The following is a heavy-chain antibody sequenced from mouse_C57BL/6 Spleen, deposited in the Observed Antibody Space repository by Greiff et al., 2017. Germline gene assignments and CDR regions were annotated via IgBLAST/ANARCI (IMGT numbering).Heavy chain of an antibody. D-gene: IGHD1-1*01. CDR1: GYTFTEYT. Sequence: VQLQQSGAELVKPGASVKLSCKASGYTFTEYTIHWVKQRSGQGLEWIGWFYPGSGSIKYNENFKDKATFTAVKSSSTVYMELSRLTSEDAAVYFCARHLYYYGSSYYAMDYWGQGTSVTVSS. V-gene: IGHV1-62-2*01. J-gene: IGHJ4*01. CDR2: FYPGSGSI. CDR3: ARHLYYYGSSYYAMDY.